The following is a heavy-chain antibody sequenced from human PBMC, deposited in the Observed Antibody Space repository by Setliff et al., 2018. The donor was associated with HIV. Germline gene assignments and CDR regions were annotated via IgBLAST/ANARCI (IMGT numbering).Heavy chain of an antibody. V-gene: IGHV1-2*02. D-gene: IGHD3-10*01. Sequence: GASVKVSCKASGYTFTGFYVHWVRQAPGQGLEWMGWINGNSGGTNYAQKFQGRVTITRDTSTNTAYMELTRLTSDDTAVYSCARGGDDHGPGTWTFDYWGQGTLVTVSS. J-gene: IGHJ4*02. CDR1: GYTFTGFY. CDR2: INGNSGGT. CDR3: ARGGDDHGPGTWTFDY.